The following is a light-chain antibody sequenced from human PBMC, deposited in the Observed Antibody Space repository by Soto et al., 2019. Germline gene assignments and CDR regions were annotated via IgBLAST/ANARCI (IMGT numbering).Light chain of an antibody. CDR3: STWDDSLSGPV. CDR2: VNN. Sequence: QAVVTQPPSVSGAPGQRVTISCTWSSSNIGAGSDIHWYQQLPGTAPRLLIYVNNNRPSGVPDRFSGSKSGTSASLAITGLRAEDEADYYCSTWDDSLSGPVFGGGTKLTVL. V-gene: IGLV1-40*01. CDR1: SSNIGAGSD. J-gene: IGLJ3*02.